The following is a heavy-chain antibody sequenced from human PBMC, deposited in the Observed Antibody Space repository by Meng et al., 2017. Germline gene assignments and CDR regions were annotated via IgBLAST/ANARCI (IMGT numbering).Heavy chain of an antibody. D-gene: IGHD2-2*01. V-gene: IGHV4-59*01. J-gene: IGHJ4*02. CDR2: IYYSGST. CDR1: GGSISSYY. Sequence: SETLSLTCTVPGGSISSYYWSWIRQPPGKGLEGIGYIYYSGSTNYNPSLKSRVTISVDTSKNQFSLKLSSVTAADTAVYYCARGGGKYCSSTSCYWVYFDYWGQGTLVTVSS. CDR3: ARGGGKYCSSTSCYWVYFDY.